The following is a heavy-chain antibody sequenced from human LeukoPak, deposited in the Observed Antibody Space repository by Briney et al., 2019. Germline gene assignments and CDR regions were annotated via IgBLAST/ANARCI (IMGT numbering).Heavy chain of an antibody. CDR1: GFTFSSYE. D-gene: IGHD1-1*01. Sequence: HPGGSLRLSCAASGFTFSSYEMNWVRQAPGKGLEWVSYISSSGSTIYYADSVKGRFTISRDNAKNSLYLQMNSLRAEDTAVYYCATPSGTGTTKTWGQGTLVTVSS. J-gene: IGHJ5*02. CDR2: ISSSGSTI. CDR3: ATPSGTGTTKT. V-gene: IGHV3-48*03.